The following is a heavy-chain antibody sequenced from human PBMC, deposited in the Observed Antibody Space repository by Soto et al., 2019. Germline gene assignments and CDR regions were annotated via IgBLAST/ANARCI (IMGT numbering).Heavy chain of an antibody. CDR2: ILVDGRT. V-gene: IGHV3-23*01. J-gene: IGHJ3*02. D-gene: IGHD2-8*02. CDR1: GFICSSYD. CDR3: AKATATGGGAFDI. Sequence: PWGSLRLSCAASGFICSSYDMSWVRQAPGKGLEWVSTILVDGRTFYVVSVEGRFTTSRDSSQNTVYLQMNSLTAGDTALYYCAKATATGGGAFDICGQGTMVTVSS.